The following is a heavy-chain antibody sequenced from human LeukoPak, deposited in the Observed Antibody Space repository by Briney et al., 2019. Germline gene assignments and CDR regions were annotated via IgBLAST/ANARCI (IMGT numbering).Heavy chain of an antibody. V-gene: IGHV4-38-2*02. Sequence: SETLSLTCTVSGYSISSGYYWGWIRRPPGKGLEWIGSIYHSGSTYYNPSLKSRVTISVDTSKNQFSLKLSSVTAADTAVYYCARDHTDGNYYDFWSGYCSHPAYFDCWGQGTLVTVSS. CDR2: IYHSGST. J-gene: IGHJ4*02. D-gene: IGHD3-3*01. CDR3: ARDHTDGNYYDFWSGYCSHPAYFDC. CDR1: GYSISSGYY.